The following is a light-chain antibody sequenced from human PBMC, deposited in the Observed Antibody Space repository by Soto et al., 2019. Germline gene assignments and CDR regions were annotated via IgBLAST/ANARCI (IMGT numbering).Light chain of an antibody. CDR2: GAS. CDR1: QSISSD. J-gene: IGKJ4*01. CDR3: QQYSSWPLT. Sequence: EIVMTQSPATLSMSPGESATLSCRASQSISSDLAWYQQKPGQAPRLLIYGASTRATGVPASFSGSGSVTEFTLSISSLQSEHFAVYYCQQYSSWPLTFGGGTKVEIK. V-gene: IGKV3-15*01.